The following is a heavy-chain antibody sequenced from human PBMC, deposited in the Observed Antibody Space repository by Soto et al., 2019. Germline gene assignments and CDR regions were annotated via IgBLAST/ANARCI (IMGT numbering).Heavy chain of an antibody. CDR2: IFTDGGT. V-gene: IGHV3-53*01. J-gene: IGHJ6*02. D-gene: IGHD3-10*01. CDR3: ARDSGGYYASGRWGDV. CDR1: GFTVSSSS. Sequence: PGGSLSLSCAASGFTVSSSSMNWVRQAPGKGLEWVSVIFTDGGTFYGDSVKGRFTISRDKSKNTLYLQMNSLRVEDTAVYFCARDSGGYYASGRWGDVWGQGTTVTVSS.